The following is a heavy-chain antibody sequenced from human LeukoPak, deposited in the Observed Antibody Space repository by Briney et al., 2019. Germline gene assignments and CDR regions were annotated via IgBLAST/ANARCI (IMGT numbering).Heavy chain of an antibody. D-gene: IGHD6-13*01. Sequence: SETLSLTCTVSGASVSGRPYYWRWLRQPPGKGLEWIGEINHSGSTNYNPSLKSRVTISVDTSKNQFSLKLSSVTAADTAVYYCARGRGYSSSWYYWGQGTLVTVSS. J-gene: IGHJ4*02. CDR2: INHSGST. V-gene: IGHV4-34*01. CDR1: GASVSGRPYY. CDR3: ARGRGYSSSWYY.